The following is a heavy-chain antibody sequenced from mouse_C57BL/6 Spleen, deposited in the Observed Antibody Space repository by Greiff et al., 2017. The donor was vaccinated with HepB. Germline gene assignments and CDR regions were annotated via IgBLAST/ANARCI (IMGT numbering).Heavy chain of an antibody. CDR1: GYAFTNYL. V-gene: IGHV1-54*01. CDR3: ASSTVVTDFDC. J-gene: IGHJ2*01. Sequence: QVQLQQSGAELARPGTSVKVSCKASGYAFTNYLIEWVKQRPGQGLEWIGVINPGSGGTNYNEKFKGKATLTADKSSSTAYMQLSSLTSEDSAVYICASSTVVTDFDCWGQGTTLTVSS. CDR2: INPGSGGT. D-gene: IGHD2-2*01.